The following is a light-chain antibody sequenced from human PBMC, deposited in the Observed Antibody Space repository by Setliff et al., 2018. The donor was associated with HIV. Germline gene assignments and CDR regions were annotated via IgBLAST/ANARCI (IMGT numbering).Light chain of an antibody. Sequence: DIVMTQSPDSLAASLGERAAINCKSSQSVLYTSNNKNYLAWYQQKPGQPPKLLIYWASTRESGVPDRFSGSGSGTDFTLTITSLQAEDVAVYYCQQYYSTIDGTFGQGTKVDIK. CDR2: WAS. CDR1: QSVLYTSNNKNY. CDR3: QQYYSTIDGT. V-gene: IGKV4-1*01. J-gene: IGKJ1*01.